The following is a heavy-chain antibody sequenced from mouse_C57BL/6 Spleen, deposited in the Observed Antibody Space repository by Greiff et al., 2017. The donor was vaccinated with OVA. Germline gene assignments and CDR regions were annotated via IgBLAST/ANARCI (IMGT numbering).Heavy chain of an antibody. CDR2: IDPSDSYT. J-gene: IGHJ2*01. D-gene: IGHD2-1*01. V-gene: IGHV1-69*01. CDR1: GYTFTSYW. Sequence: QVQLQQPGAELVMPGASVKLSCKASGYTFTSYWMHWVKQRPGQGLEWIGEIDPSDSYTNYNQKFKGKSTLTVDKSSSTAYMQLSSLTSEDSAVYYCARLGGNYVHFDYWGQGTTLTVSS. CDR3: ARLGGNYVHFDY.